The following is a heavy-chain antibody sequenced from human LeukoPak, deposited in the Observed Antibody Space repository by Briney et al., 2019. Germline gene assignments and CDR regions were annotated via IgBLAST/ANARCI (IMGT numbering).Heavy chain of an antibody. CDR3: ARGSIAAFDY. CDR2: INHSGCT. D-gene: IGHD6-6*01. CDR1: GFTFSRYA. V-gene: IGHV4-34*01. Sequence: PGGSLRLSCAASGFTFSRYAMSWIRQPPGKGLEWIGEINHSGCTNYNPSLKSRVTISVDTSKNQFSLKLSSVTAADTAVYYCARGSIAAFDYWGQGTLVTVSS. J-gene: IGHJ4*02.